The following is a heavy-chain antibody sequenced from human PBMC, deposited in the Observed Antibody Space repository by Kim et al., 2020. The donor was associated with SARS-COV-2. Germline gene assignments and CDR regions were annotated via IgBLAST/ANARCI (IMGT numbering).Heavy chain of an antibody. CDR3: ARHDLRGGSYGF. Sequence: SETLSLTCTVSGGSIIGYHWSWIRQAPGKGLEYIGYFHHSGGTNYNPSLKSRVTISVGTSDNQFSLRLNSGTAADTAVHYCARHDLRGGSYGFWGPGSRV. D-gene: IGHD1-26*01. CDR2: FHHSGGT. V-gene: IGHV4-59*08. CDR1: GGSIIGYH. J-gene: IGHJ4*02.